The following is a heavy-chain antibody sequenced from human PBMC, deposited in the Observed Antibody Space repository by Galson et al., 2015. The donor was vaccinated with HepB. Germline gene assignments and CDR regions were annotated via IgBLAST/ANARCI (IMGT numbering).Heavy chain of an antibody. J-gene: IGHJ5*02. D-gene: IGHD3-22*01. CDR1: GFTFSNSA. CDR2: ISGSGGNT. V-gene: IGHV3-23*01. CDR3: ARDSTPYYYESSGYYP. Sequence: SLRLSCAASGFTFSNSAMSRVRQAPGKGLEWVSAISGSGGNTYYADSVKGRFTISRDNSKNTLYVQMNSLRAEDTAVYYCARDSTPYYYESSGYYPWGQGTLVTVSS.